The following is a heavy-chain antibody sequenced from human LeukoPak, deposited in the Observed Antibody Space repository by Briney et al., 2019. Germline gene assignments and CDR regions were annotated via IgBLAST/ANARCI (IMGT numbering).Heavy chain of an antibody. D-gene: IGHD3-9*01. V-gene: IGHV1-8*01. CDR2: MNPNSGST. J-gene: IGHJ5*02. CDR1: GYTFTSYD. Sequence: GASVKVSCKASGYTFTSYDINWVRQATGQGLEWMGWMNPNSGSTGFAQKFQGRVTMTRNTSISTAYMELSSLRSEDTAVYYCARGVRYFDWLSLQNWFDPWGQGTLVTVSS. CDR3: ARGVRYFDWLSLQNWFDP.